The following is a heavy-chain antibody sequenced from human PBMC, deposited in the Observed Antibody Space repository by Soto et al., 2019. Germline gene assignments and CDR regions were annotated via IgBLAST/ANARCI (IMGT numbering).Heavy chain of an antibody. CDR2: ISWNSGSI. D-gene: IGHD4-17*01. V-gene: IGHV3-9*01. Sequence: EVQLVESGGGLVQPGRSLRLYCAASGFTFDDYAMHWVRQAPGKGLEWVSGISWNSGSIGYADSVKGRFTISRDNAKNSLYLQMNSLRAEETVLYYCAKDDSLGDYGDYGSWYFDLWGRGTLVTVSS. J-gene: IGHJ2*01. CDR1: GFTFDDYA. CDR3: AKDDSLGDYGDYGSWYFDL.